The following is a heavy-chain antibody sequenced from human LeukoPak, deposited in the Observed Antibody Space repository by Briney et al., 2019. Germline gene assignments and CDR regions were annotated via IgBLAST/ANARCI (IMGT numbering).Heavy chain of an antibody. CDR2: IFYTGRS. J-gene: IGHJ4*02. CDR3: AREGGAQSISLYYFDY. Sequence: SETLSLTCTVSGGSVSSSSYYWGWIRQPPGKGLECIGSIFYTGRSYYNPSLKRRVTISVDTSKNQFSLKLSSVTAADTAVYYCAREGGAQSISLYYFDYWGQGTLVTVSS. CDR1: GGSVSSSSYY. D-gene: IGHD1-26*01. V-gene: IGHV4-39*07.